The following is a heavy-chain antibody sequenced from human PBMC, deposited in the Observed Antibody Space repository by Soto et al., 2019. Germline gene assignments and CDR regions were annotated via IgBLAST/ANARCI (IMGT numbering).Heavy chain of an antibody. CDR1: GGSFSGYY. Sequence: ASETLSLTCAVYGGSFSGYYWSWIRQPPGKGLEWIGEINHSGSTNYNPSLKSRVTISVDTSKNQFSLKLSSVTAADTAVYYCASGIAVAPYYFDYWGQGTLVTVSS. CDR3: ASGIAVAPYYFDY. CDR2: INHSGST. D-gene: IGHD6-19*01. V-gene: IGHV4-34*01. J-gene: IGHJ4*02.